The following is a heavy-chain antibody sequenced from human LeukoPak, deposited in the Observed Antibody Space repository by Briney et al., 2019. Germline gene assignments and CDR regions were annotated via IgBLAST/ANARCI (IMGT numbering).Heavy chain of an antibody. CDR2: ISAYNGNT. CDR1: GYTFTSYD. D-gene: IGHD2-2*01. V-gene: IGHV1-18*01. Sequence: ASVKVSCKASGYTFTSYDISWVRQAPGQGLEWMGWISAYNGNTNYAQKLQGRVTMTTDTSTSTAYMELRSLRSDDTAVYYCARGFGYCSSTSCYEGWFDPWGQGTLVTVSS. CDR3: ARGFGYCSSTSCYEGWFDP. J-gene: IGHJ5*02.